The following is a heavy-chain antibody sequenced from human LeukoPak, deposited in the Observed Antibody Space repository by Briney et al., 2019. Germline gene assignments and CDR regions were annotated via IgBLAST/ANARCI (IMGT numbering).Heavy chain of an antibody. CDR2: ISSSSSYI. V-gene: IGHV3-21*01. Sequence: PGGSLRLSCAASGFTFDDYGMNWVRQAPGKGLEWVSSISSSSSYIYYADSVKGRFTISRDNAKNSLYLQMNSLRAEDTAVYYCARDLYEGGAYFDYWGQGTLVTVSS. D-gene: IGHD5/OR15-5a*01. CDR3: ARDLYEGGAYFDY. J-gene: IGHJ4*02. CDR1: GFTFDDYG.